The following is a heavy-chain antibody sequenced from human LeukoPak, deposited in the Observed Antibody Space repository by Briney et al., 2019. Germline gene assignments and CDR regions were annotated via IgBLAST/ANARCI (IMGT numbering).Heavy chain of an antibody. CDR3: ARLRPQDAFDI. CDR1: GYTYTSYW. J-gene: IGHJ3*02. V-gene: IGHV5-51*01. Sequence: GESLKISCKGSGYTYTSYWIGWVRQMPGKGLEWMGIIYPGDSDTRYSPSFQGQVTISADKSISTAYLQWNSLKASDTTMYYCARLRPQDAFDIWGQGTMVSVSS. CDR2: IYPGDSDT.